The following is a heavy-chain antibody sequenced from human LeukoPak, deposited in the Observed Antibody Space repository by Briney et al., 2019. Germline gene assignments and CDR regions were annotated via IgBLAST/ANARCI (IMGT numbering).Heavy chain of an antibody. CDR1: GFTFSSYG. D-gene: IGHD3-22*01. J-gene: IGHJ3*02. CDR2: ISGSGGST. CDR3: ARRTPYYYDSSGYYSDAFDI. Sequence: GGSLRLSCAASGFTFSSYGMSWVRQAPGKGLEWVSAISGSGGSTYYADSVKGRFTISRDNSKNTLYLQMNSLRAEDTAVYYCARRTPYYYDSSGYYSDAFDIWGQGTMVTVSS. V-gene: IGHV3-23*01.